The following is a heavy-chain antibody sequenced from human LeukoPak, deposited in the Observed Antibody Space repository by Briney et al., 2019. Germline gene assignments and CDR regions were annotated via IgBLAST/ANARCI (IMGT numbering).Heavy chain of an antibody. J-gene: IGHJ4*02. CDR3: ATEYYDYVWGSYYFDY. V-gene: IGHV1-2*06. CDR2: INPNSGDT. CDR1: GYTFTGYH. Sequence: ASVKVSCKASGYTFTGYHMHWVRRAPGQGLEWMGRINPNSGDTNYAQKLQGRVTMTTDTSTSTAYMELRSLRSDDTAVYYCATEYYDYVWGSYYFDYWGQGTLVTVSS. D-gene: IGHD3-16*01.